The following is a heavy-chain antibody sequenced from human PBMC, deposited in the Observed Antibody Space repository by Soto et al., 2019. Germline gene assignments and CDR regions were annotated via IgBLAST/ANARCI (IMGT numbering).Heavy chain of an antibody. CDR2: ISYDGSNK. CDR1: GFSFSSYA. D-gene: IGHD4-17*01. V-gene: IGHV3-30-3*01. CDR3: ARDYGDYGDFGYYGMDV. Sequence: PGGSLRLSCAASGFSFSSYAMHWVRQAPGKGLEWVAVISYDGSNKYYADSVKGRFTISRDNSKNTLYLQMNSLRAEDTAVYYCARDYGDYGDFGYYGMDVWGQGTTVTVSS. J-gene: IGHJ6*02.